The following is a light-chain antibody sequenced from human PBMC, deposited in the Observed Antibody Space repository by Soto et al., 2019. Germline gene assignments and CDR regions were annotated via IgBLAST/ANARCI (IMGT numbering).Light chain of an antibody. V-gene: IGLV1-44*01. Sequence: QSVLTQPPSASGTPGQRVTISCSGSSSNIGSNTVNWYQQLPGTAPKLLICTNNQRPSGVPDRFSGSKSGTSASLAISGLQSEDEADYYCAAWDDSLNGVVFGGGTKLT. CDR3: AAWDDSLNGVV. CDR2: TNN. J-gene: IGLJ2*01. CDR1: SSNIGSNT.